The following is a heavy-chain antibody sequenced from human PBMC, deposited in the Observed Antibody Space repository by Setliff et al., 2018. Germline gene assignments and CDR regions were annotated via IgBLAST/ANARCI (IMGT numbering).Heavy chain of an antibody. Sequence: RASVKVSCKASGYTFTAYYMHWVRQAPGQGPEWMGWINPDSGATNFAQKFQGRVTMTRDTPTTTAYMDLNSLRSDDTATYFCARDRDVSTIFGVVIPAASGLGYWGQGTLVTVSS. CDR3: ARDRDVSTIFGVVIPAASGLGY. D-gene: IGHD3-3*01. CDR1: GYTFTAYY. V-gene: IGHV1-2*02. CDR2: INPDSGAT. J-gene: IGHJ4*02.